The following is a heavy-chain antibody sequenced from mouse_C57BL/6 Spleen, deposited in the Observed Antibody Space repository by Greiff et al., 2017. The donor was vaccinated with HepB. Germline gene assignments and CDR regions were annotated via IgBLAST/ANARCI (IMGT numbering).Heavy chain of an antibody. V-gene: IGHV1-50*01. D-gene: IGHD1-1*01. Sequence: QVQLQQPGAELVKPGASVKLSCKASGYTFTSYWMQWVKQRPGQGLEWIGEIDPSDSYTNYNQKFKGKATLTVDTSSSTAYMQLRSLTSEDSAVYYCARANYYGSSYVYAMDYWGQGTSVTVSS. CDR2: IDPSDSYT. CDR3: ARANYYGSSYVYAMDY. J-gene: IGHJ4*01. CDR1: GYTFTSYW.